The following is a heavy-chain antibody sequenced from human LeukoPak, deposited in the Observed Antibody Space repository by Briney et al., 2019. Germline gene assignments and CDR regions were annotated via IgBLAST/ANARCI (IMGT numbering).Heavy chain of an antibody. CDR3: ARFAYYDNLKPMFDP. D-gene: IGHD3-9*01. J-gene: IGHJ5*02. CDR1: GGSISSYY. Sequence: SETLSLTCTVSGGSISSYYWSWIRQPPGRGLEWIGYIYYSGSTNYNPSLKSRVTISVDTSKNQFSLKLSSVTAADTAVYYCARFAYYDNLKPMFDPWGQGTLVTVSS. CDR2: IYYSGST. V-gene: IGHV4-59*01.